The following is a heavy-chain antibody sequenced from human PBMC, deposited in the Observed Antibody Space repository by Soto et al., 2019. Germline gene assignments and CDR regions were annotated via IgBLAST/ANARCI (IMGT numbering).Heavy chain of an antibody. CDR3: AREGIVVVVAATGEYYYGMDV. CDR2: TYYRSKWYN. Sequence: SQTLSLTCAISGDSVSSNSAAWNWIRQSPSRGLEWLGRTYYRSKWYNDYAVSVKSRITINPDTSKNQFSLQLNSVTPEDTAVYYCAREGIVVVVAATGEYYYGMDVWGQGTTVTVSS. CDR1: GDSVSSNSAA. D-gene: IGHD2-15*01. J-gene: IGHJ6*02. V-gene: IGHV6-1*01.